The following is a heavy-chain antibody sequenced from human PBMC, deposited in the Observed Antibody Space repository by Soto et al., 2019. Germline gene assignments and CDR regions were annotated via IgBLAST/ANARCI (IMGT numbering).Heavy chain of an antibody. CDR1: GYGFTCYY. D-gene: IGHD3-10*02. V-gene: IGHV1-2*04. CDR3: ARGPRTYDFREVGPHYFDY. J-gene: IGHJ4*02. Sequence: GASVKVSCKAAGYGFTCYYMHWGRQAPGQGLEWMGWINPNSGGTNYAQKFQGWVTMTRDTSISTAYMELSRLRSDDTAVYYCARGPRTYDFREVGPHYFDYWGQGTLVTVSS. CDR2: INPNSGGT.